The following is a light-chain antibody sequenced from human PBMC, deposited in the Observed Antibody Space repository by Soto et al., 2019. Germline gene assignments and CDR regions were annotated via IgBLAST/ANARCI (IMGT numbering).Light chain of an antibody. CDR3: QQRYKWPRT. J-gene: IGKJ1*01. V-gene: IGKV3-11*01. CDR1: QRVSSF. CDR2: EAS. Sequence: RVWLQSPATLSLSPGERATLSCRASQRVSSFLAWYQQKPGQPPRLLIYEASNRATGVPARFSGSGSGTDFSLTISSLEPEDFAVYYCQQRYKWPRTFGQGTKVDIK.